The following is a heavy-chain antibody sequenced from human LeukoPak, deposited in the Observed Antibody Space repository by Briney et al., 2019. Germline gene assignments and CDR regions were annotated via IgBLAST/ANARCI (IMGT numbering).Heavy chain of an antibody. J-gene: IGHJ4*02. CDR2: ISSNGGST. CDR1: GFTFSSYA. D-gene: IGHD6-19*01. CDR3: ARDGAPGYSSGWYHNPFDY. Sequence: TGGSLRLSCAASGFTFSSYAMHWVRQAPGKGLEYVSAISSNGGSTYYANSVKGRFTISRDNSKNTLYLQMGSLRAEDMAVYYCARDGAPGYSSGWYHNPFDYWGQGTLVTVSS. V-gene: IGHV3-64*01.